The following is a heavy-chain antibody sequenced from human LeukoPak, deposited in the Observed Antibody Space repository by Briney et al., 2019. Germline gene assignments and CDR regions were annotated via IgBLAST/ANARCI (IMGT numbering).Heavy chain of an antibody. D-gene: IGHD4-17*01. J-gene: IGHJ6*02. CDR3: ARDYGDYFSYYGMDV. V-gene: IGHV4-39*01. Sequence: SETLSLTCTVSGGSISSSSYYWGWIRQPPGKGLEWIGSIYYSGSTYYNPSLKSRVTISVDTSKNQFSLKLSSVTAADTAVYYCARDYGDYFSYYGMDVWGQGTTVTVSS. CDR1: GGSISSSSYY. CDR2: IYYSGST.